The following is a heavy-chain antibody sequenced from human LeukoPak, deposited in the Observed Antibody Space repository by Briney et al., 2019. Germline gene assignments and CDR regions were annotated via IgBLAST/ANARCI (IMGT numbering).Heavy chain of an antibody. J-gene: IGHJ4*02. Sequence: SETLSLTCTVSGYSISSGYYWGWIRQPPGKGLEWIGSIYHSGSTYYNPSLKSRATISVDTSKNQFSLKLSSVTAADTAVYYCARRAGAYSHPYDYWGQGTLVTVSS. CDR2: IYHSGST. CDR1: GYSISSGYY. CDR3: ARRAGAYSHPYDY. V-gene: IGHV4-38-2*02. D-gene: IGHD4/OR15-4a*01.